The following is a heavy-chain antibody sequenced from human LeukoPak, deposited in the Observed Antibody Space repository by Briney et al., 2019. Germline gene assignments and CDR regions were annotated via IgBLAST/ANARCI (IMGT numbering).Heavy chain of an antibody. V-gene: IGHV4-30-4*01. CDR1: GGSISSGDYY. J-gene: IGHJ4*02. CDR3: ARAQAAAGADY. Sequence: SETLSPTCTVSGGSISSGDYYWSWTRQPPGKGLEWIGYIYYSGSTYYNPSLKSRVTISVDTSKNQFSLKLSSVTAADTAVYYCARAQAAAGADYWGQGTLVTVSS. CDR2: IYYSGST. D-gene: IGHD6-13*01.